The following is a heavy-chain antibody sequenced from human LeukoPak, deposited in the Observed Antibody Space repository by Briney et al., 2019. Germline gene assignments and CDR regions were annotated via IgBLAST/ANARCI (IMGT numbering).Heavy chain of an antibody. J-gene: IGHJ3*02. CDR2: INPNSGGT. CDR3: ARAQRYSGSYGAFDI. CDR1: GYTFTGYY. D-gene: IGHD1-26*01. Sequence: ASVKVSCKASGYTFTGYYMHWVRQAPGQGLEWMGWINPNSGGTNYAQKFQGRVTMTRDTSISTAYMELSRLRSDDTAVYYCARAQRYSGSYGAFDIWGQGTMVTVSS. V-gene: IGHV1-2*02.